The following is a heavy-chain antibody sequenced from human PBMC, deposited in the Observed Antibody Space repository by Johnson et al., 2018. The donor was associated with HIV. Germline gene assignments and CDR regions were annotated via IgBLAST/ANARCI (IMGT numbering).Heavy chain of an antibody. CDR1: GFTFSEHY. D-gene: IGHD3-10*01. J-gene: IGHJ3*02. CDR3: ARDRGLDAFDI. Sequence: QVQLVESGGGLVKAGGSLRLSCAASGFTFSEHYMTWIRQASRKGLEWVSYISSSGSTIYYADSVKGRFTISRDNARNTLYLQMNSLRVEDTAVYYGARDRGLDAFDIWGQGTMVT. CDR2: ISSSGSTI. V-gene: IGHV3-11*04.